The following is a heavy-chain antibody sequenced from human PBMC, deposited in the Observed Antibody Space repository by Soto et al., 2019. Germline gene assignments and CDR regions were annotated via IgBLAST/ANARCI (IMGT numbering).Heavy chain of an antibody. V-gene: IGHV3-53*01. D-gene: IGHD3-22*01. CDR3: ARDRVVSGYPEYFQH. Sequence: EVQLVESGGGLIQPGGSLRLSCAASGFTVSSNYMSWVRQAPGKGLEWVSVIYSGGITYYADSVKGRFTISRDNSKNTLYLQMNSLRAEDTAVYYCARDRVVSGYPEYFQHWGQGTLVTVSS. J-gene: IGHJ1*01. CDR1: GFTVSSNY. CDR2: IYSGGIT.